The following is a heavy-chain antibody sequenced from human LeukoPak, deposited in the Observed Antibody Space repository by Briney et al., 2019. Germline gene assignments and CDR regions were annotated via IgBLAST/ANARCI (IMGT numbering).Heavy chain of an antibody. V-gene: IGHV3-43D*03. CDR3: AELGITMIGGV. CDR2: ITWDGDST. J-gene: IGHJ6*04. CDR1: GFTFDDYA. Sequence: GGSLRLSCAASGFTFDDYAMHWVRQAPGKGLEWVSLITWDGDSTYYADSVKGRFTISRDNAKNSLYLQMNSLRAEDTAVYYCAELGITMIGGVWGKGTTVTISS. D-gene: IGHD3-10*02.